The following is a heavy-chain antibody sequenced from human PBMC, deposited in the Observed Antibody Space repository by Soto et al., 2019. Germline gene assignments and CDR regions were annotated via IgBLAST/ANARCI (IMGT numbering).Heavy chain of an antibody. CDR2: ISAYNGNT. D-gene: IGHD6-13*01. V-gene: IGHV1-18*04. CDR3: AREAAGGGYYYYYGMDV. Sequence: ASVKVSCKASGYTFTSYGISWVRQAPGQGLEWMGWISAYNGNTNYAQKLQGRVTMTTDTSTSTAHMELRSLRSDDTAVYYCAREAAGGGYYYYYGMDVWGQGTTVTVSS. CDR1: GYTFTSYG. J-gene: IGHJ6*02.